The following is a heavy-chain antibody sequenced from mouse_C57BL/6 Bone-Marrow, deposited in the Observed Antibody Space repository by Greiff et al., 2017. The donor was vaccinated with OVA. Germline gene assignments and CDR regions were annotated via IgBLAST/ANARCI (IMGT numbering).Heavy chain of an antibody. D-gene: IGHD2-3*01. J-gene: IGHJ2*01. CDR2: INPSSGYT. CDR3: AKRRIYDGYYGDY. CDR1: GYTFTSYT. V-gene: IGHV1-4*01. Sequence: VQLQQSGAELARPGASVKMSCKASGYTFTSYTMHWVKQRPGQGLEWIGYINPSSGYTKYNQKFKDKATLTADKSSRTAYMELSSLTSEDSAVYYCAKRRIYDGYYGDYWGQGTTLTVSS.